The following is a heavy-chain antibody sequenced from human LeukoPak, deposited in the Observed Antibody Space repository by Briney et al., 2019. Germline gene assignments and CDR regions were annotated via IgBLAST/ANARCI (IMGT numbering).Heavy chain of an antibody. CDR1: GGSFSSYY. V-gene: IGHV4-34*01. D-gene: IGHD6-13*01. CDR2: INHSGST. Sequence: SETLSLTCAVYGGSFSSYYWSWIRQPPGKGLEWIGEINHSGSTNYNPSLKSRVTISVDTSKNQFSLKLSSVTAADTAVYYCARRVAQQQLVYFDYWGQGTLVTVSS. CDR3: ARRVAQQQLVYFDY. J-gene: IGHJ4*02.